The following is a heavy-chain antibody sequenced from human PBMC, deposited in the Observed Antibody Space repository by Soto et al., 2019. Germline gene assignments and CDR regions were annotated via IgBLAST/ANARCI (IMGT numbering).Heavy chain of an antibody. CDR1: GFTLSSNF. CDR2: IYSGGGT. V-gene: IGHV3-53*01. CDR3: VGKWFDF. Sequence: GLTRRLPCEASGFTLSSNFMNWVRQAPGKGLEWVSVIYSGGGTYYADSVKGRFTISRDISKNTLYLHMNSLRDEDTAVYYCVGKWFDFWGQGTLVTVSS. J-gene: IGHJ5*01.